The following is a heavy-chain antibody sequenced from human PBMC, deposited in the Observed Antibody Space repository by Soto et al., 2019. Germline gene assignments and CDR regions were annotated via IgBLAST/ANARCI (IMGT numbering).Heavy chain of an antibody. J-gene: IGHJ6*03. D-gene: IGHD4-17*01. CDR3: ATTVTNGAYYYYYMDV. Sequence: QVQLVQSGAEVKKPGASVKVSCKASGYTFTSYDINWVRQATGQGLEWMGWMNPNSGNTGYAQKFQGRVTMTRNTSISTDYMELSSLRSEDTAVYYCATTVTNGAYYYYYMDVWGKGTTVTVSS. V-gene: IGHV1-8*01. CDR1: GYTFTSYD. CDR2: MNPNSGNT.